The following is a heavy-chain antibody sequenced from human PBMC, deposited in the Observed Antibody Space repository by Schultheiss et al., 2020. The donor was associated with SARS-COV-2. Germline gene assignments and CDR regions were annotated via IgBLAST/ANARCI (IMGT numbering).Heavy chain of an antibody. V-gene: IGHV4-59*01. CDR3: AGSGYRYGARW. D-gene: IGHD5-18*01. CDR2: IHYSGST. J-gene: IGHJ4*02. Sequence: GSLRLSCTVSGDSITTYYWSWFRQPPGKGLEWIGYIHYSGSTNHNPSLKSRVFTLVDTSKNQFSVKLTSVTAADTAVYYCAGSGYRYGARWWGQGTLVTVSS. CDR1: GDSITTYY.